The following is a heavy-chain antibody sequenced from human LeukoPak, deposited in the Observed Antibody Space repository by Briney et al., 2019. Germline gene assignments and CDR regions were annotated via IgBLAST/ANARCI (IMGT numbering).Heavy chain of an antibody. CDR1: GFTFSSYA. J-gene: IGHJ4*02. V-gene: IGHV3-23*01. CDR3: ARDYDSTGAFGY. CDR2: ISGSGGST. D-gene: IGHD3-22*01. Sequence: GGSLRLSCAASGFTFSSYAMSWVRQAPGKGLEWVSAISGSGGSTYYADSVKGRFTISRDNSKNTLYLQMNSLRAEDTAVYYCARDYDSTGAFGYWGQGTLVTVPS.